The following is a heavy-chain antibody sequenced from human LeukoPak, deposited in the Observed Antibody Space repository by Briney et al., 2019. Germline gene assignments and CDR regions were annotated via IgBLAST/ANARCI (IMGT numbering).Heavy chain of an antibody. J-gene: IGHJ4*02. D-gene: IGHD6-13*01. CDR2: IYSGGST. V-gene: IGHV3-53*01. Sequence: GGSLRLSCAASGFTVSSNYMSWVRQAPGKGLEWVSVIYSGGSTYYADSVKGRFTISRDNSKNTLYLQMNSLRAEDTAVYYCAKAIRKIAAAGTFDYWGQGTLVTVSS. CDR3: AKAIRKIAAAGTFDY. CDR1: GFTVSSNY.